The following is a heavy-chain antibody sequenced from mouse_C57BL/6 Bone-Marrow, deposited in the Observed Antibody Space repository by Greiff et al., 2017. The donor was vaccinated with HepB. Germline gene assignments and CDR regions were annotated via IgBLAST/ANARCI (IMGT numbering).Heavy chain of an antibody. CDR2: IDPENGDT. V-gene: IGHV14-4*01. CDR1: GFNIKDDY. Sequence: EVQLQQSGAELVRPGASVKLSCTASGFNIKDDYMHWVKQRPEQGLEWIGWIDPENGDTEYASKFQGKATITADTSSNTAYLQLSSLTSEDTAVYYCTQGGYFDYWGQGTTLTVSS. J-gene: IGHJ2*01. CDR3: TQGGYFDY.